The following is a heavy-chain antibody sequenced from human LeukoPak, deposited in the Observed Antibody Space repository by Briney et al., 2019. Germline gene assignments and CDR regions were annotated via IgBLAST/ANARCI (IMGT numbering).Heavy chain of an antibody. CDR3: ARYYYDSSGSWMGYYGMDV. CDR2: MNPNSGNT. J-gene: IGHJ6*02. CDR1: GYTFTSYD. V-gene: IGHV1-8*01. D-gene: IGHD3-22*01. Sequence: ASVKVSCKASGYTFTSYDINWVRQATGQGLEWMGWMNPNSGNTGYAQKFQGRVTMTRNTSISTAYMELSSLRSEDTAVYYCARYYYDSSGSWMGYYGMDVWGQGTTVTVSS.